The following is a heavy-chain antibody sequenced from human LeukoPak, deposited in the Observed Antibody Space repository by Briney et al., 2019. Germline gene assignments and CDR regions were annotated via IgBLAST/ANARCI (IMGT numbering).Heavy chain of an antibody. Sequence: GGSLRLSCAVSGFSFSNYDMHWVRQAPGKGLEWVSAVGIAGDTYYPGSVKGRFTIFRENAKNSLYLQMNSLRAGDTAVYYCARGVYYDILTGYSALEHWGQGTLVTVSS. CDR2: VGIAGDT. J-gene: IGHJ4*02. V-gene: IGHV3-13*01. D-gene: IGHD3-9*01. CDR1: GFSFSNYD. CDR3: ARGVYYDILTGYSALEH.